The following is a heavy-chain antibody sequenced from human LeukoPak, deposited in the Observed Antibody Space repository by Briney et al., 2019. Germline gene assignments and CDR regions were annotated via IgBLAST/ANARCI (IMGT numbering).Heavy chain of an antibody. CDR2: IYHSGST. D-gene: IGHD2-2*01. V-gene: IGHV4-38-2*01. J-gene: IGHJ5*02. CDR3: ASFVIVPAATGGWFDP. CDR1: GYSISSGYY. Sequence: SETLSLTCAVSGYSISSGYYWGWIRPPPGKGLEWIGSIYHSGSTYYNPSLKSRVTISVDTSKNQFSLKLSSVTAADTAVYYCASFVIVPAATGGWFDPWGQGTLVTVSS.